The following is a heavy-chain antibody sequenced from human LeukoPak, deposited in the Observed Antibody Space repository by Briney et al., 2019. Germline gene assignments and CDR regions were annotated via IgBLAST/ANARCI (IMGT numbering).Heavy chain of an antibody. CDR3: ARDIYYDSSGYYGSVY. CDR2: ISSSSSTI. D-gene: IGHD3-22*01. J-gene: IGHJ4*02. CDR1: GFTFSSYS. Sequence: PGGSLRLSCAASGFTFSSYSVNWVRQAPGKGLEWVSYISSSSSTIYYADSVKGRFTISRDNAKNSLYLQMNSLRAEDTAVYYCARDIYYDSSGYYGSVYWGQGTLVTVSS. V-gene: IGHV3-48*04.